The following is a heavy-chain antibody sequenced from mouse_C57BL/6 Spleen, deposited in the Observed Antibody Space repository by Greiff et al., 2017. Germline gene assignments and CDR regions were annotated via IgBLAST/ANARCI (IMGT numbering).Heavy chain of an antibody. Sequence: QVQLQQPGAELVRPGSSVKLSCKASGYTFTSYWMDWVKQRPGQGLEWIGNIYPSDSETHYNQKFKDKATLTVDKSSSTAYMQLSSLTSEDSAVYYCARSAAYGWYFDVGGTGTTVTVSS. J-gene: IGHJ1*03. CDR2: IYPSDSET. CDR3: ARSAAYGWYFDV. D-gene: IGHD1-1*01. V-gene: IGHV1-61*01. CDR1: GYTFTSYW.